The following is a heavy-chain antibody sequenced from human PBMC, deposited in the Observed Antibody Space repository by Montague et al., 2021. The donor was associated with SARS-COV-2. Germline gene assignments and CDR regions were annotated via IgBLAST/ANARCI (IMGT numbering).Heavy chain of an antibody. CDR3: ARHRNYGDHSLDNWFHP. CDR2: IYNSGTT. CDR1: GDSTSCPNCY. Sequence: SETLSLTCTVSGDSTSCPNCYWGWIRPAPGKGLDWIRTIYNSGTTYYNPSLKSRLTISIDTSKNQFSLKLTSATAADAAVYYCARHRNYGDHSLDNWFHPWGQGTLVTVSS. V-gene: IGHV4-39*01. J-gene: IGHJ5*02. D-gene: IGHD4-17*01.